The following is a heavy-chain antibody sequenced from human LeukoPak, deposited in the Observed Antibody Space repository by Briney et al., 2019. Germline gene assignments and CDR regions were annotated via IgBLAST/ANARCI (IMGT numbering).Heavy chain of an antibody. CDR2: ISYDGSNK. CDR1: GFTFSSYA. CDR3: ARGDNYYDSSGGSDY. D-gene: IGHD3-22*01. J-gene: IGHJ4*02. Sequence: PGGSLRLSCAASGFTFSSYAMHWVRQAPGKGLEWVAVISYDGSNKYYADSVKGRFTISRDNSKNTLYLQMNSLRAEGTAVYYCARGDNYYDSSGGSDYWGQGTLVTVSS. V-gene: IGHV3-30-3*01.